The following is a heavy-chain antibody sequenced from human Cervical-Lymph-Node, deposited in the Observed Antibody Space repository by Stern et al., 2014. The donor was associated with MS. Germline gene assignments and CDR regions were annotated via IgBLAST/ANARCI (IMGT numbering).Heavy chain of an antibody. CDR3: AKATYYYGSGSYPWFDP. CDR1: GFTFDDYA. CDR2: ISWNSCSI. J-gene: IGHJ5*02. V-gene: IGHV3-9*01. D-gene: IGHD3-10*01. Sequence: EVQLVESGGGLVQPGRSLRLSCAASGFTFDDYAMHWVRQAPGKGLEWVSGISWNSCSIGYADSVKGRFTISRDNAKNSLYLQMNSLRAEDTALYYCAKATYYYGSGSYPWFDPWGQGTLVTVSS.